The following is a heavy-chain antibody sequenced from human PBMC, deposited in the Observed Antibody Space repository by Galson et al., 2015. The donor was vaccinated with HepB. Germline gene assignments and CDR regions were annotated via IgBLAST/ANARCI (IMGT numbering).Heavy chain of an antibody. Sequence: SVKVSCKASGGTFSSYVISWVRQAPGQGLEWMGGIVPLIGTANYAQKFQGRVTITADTSTNSAYMELHSLRSDDTAIYYCARGGHTTGYYFPYYFDYWGQGTLVTVSS. CDR2: IVPLIGTA. V-gene: IGHV1-69*06. CDR1: GGTFSSYV. CDR3: ARGGHTTGYYFPYYFDY. J-gene: IGHJ4*02. D-gene: IGHD3-9*01.